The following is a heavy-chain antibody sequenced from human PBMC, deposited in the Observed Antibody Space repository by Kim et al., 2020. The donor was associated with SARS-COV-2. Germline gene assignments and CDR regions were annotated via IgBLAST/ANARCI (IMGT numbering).Heavy chain of an antibody. CDR3: AGGDGETGSWAY. D-gene: IGHD2-21*01. J-gene: IGHJ4*02. Sequence: TRYAQKSRGRVTMTRDTSTSTVYMELSSLRSEDTAVYYCAGGDGETGSWAYWGQGTLVTVSS. V-gene: IGHV1-46*01. CDR2: T.